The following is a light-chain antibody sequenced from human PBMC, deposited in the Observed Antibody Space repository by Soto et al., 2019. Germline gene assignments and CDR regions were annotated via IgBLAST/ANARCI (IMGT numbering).Light chain of an antibody. V-gene: IGKV3-15*01. CDR2: GAS. J-gene: IGKJ3*01. Sequence: EIVMTQSPATLSVSPGERATLSCRASQSVSSNLAWYQQKPGQAPRLLIYGASTRATGIPARFSGSGSGTDLPLTISSLQSADFAVYYCQQYNNWPFTFGPGTKVDIK. CDR3: QQYNNWPFT. CDR1: QSVSSN.